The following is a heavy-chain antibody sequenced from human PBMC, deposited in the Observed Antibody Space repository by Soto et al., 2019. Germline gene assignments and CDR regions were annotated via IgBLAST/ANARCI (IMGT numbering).Heavy chain of an antibody. V-gene: IGHV4-31*03. CDR1: GGSISSGGYY. J-gene: IGHJ5*02. Sequence: SETLSLTCTVSGGSISSGGYYWSWIRQHPGKGLEWIGYIYYSGSTYYNPSLKSRVTISVDTSKNQFSLKLSSVTAADTAVYYCARVGRIVVVPAVPGWFDPWGQGTLVTVSS. CDR2: IYYSGST. D-gene: IGHD2-2*01. CDR3: ARVGRIVVVPAVPGWFDP.